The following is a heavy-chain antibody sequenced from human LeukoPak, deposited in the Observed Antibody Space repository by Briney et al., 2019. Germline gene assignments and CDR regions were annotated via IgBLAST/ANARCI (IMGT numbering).Heavy chain of an antibody. J-gene: IGHJ4*02. CDR3: ARTYSGSYWVAFDY. V-gene: IGHV3-7*01. CDR2: INQDGSEK. Sequence: GGSLRLSCGASGFTFDDYWMSWVRQAPGQGLEWVANINQDGSEKYYLDSAKGRFTISRDNARNSLYLQVNSLRAEDTAVYYCARTYSGSYWVAFDYWGQGTLDTVSS. D-gene: IGHD1-26*01. CDR1: GFTFDDYW.